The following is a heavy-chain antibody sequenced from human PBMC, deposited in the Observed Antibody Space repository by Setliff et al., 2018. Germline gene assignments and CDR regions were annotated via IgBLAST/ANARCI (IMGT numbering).Heavy chain of an antibody. Sequence: GASVKVSCKASGYTFTTYVMHWVRQAPGQRLEWMGWINPDNGNTKYSQQFQGRVTITRDTSANTAYMELSSLRSEETAVYYCARIGFGYYSTSGAWYFDNWGQGTLVTVSS. J-gene: IGHJ4*02. V-gene: IGHV1-3*01. CDR3: ARIGFGYYSTSGAWYFDN. CDR2: INPDNGNT. CDR1: GYTFTTYV. D-gene: IGHD2-8*01.